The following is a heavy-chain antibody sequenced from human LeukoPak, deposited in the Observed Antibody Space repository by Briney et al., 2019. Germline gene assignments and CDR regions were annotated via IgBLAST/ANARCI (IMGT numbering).Heavy chain of an antibody. CDR3: ARGIRDGYKKGYYFDY. CDR2: ISYDGSNK. V-gene: IGHV3-30-3*01. CDR1: GFTFSSYA. D-gene: IGHD5-24*01. Sequence: QPGGSLRLSCAASGFTFSSYAMHWVRQAPGKGLEWVAVISYDGSNKYYADSVKGRFTISRDNSKNTLYLQMNSLRAEDTAAYYCARGIRDGYKKGYYFDYWGQGTLVTVSS. J-gene: IGHJ4*02.